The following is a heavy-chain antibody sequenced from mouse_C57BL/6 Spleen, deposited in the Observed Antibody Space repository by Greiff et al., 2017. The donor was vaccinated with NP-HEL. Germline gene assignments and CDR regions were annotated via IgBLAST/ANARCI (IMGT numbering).Heavy chain of an antibody. CDR2: INPSTGGT. D-gene: IGHD1-1*01. V-gene: IGHV1-42*01. CDR1: GYSFTGYY. Sequence: VQLQQSGPELVKPGASVKISCKASGYSFTGYYMNWVKQSPEKSLEWIGEINPSTGGTTYNQKFKAKATLTVDKSSSTAYMQLKSLTSEDSAGYYCARGSSRWYFDVWGTGTTVTVSS. J-gene: IGHJ1*03. CDR3: ARGSSRWYFDV.